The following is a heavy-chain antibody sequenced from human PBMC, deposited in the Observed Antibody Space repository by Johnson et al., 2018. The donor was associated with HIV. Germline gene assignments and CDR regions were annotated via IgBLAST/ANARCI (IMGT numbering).Heavy chain of an antibody. J-gene: IGHJ3*02. Sequence: QVQLVESGGGVVQPGRSLRLSCAASGFTFSSYAMHWVRQAPGKGLEWVAVIWYDGSNKYYADSVKGRLTISRDNSKNTLDLQMNSLRAEDTAVYYCAKDLRSGNRREAFDIWGQGTMVTVSS. CDR1: GFTFSSYA. D-gene: IGHD1-14*01. CDR3: AKDLRSGNRREAFDI. CDR2: IWYDGSNK. V-gene: IGHV3-33*06.